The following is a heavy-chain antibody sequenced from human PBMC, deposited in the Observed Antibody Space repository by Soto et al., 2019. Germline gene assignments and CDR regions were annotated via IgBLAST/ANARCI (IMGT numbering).Heavy chain of an antibody. J-gene: IGHJ4*02. CDR3: AKSQSPLRRLFGYYFDY. V-gene: IGHV3-23*01. Sequence: GGSLRLSCAASGFTFSSYAMSWVRQAPGKGLEWVSAISGSGGSTYYADSVKGRFTISRDNSKNTLYLQMNSLRAEDTAVYYCAKSQSPLRRLFGYYFDYWGQGTRVPVSS. D-gene: IGHD2-21*02. CDR1: GFTFSSYA. CDR2: ISGSGGST.